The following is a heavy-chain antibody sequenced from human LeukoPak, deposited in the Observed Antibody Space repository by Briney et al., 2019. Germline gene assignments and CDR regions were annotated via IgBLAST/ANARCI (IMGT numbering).Heavy chain of an antibody. D-gene: IGHD5-18*01. V-gene: IGHV3-7*01. CDR2: IKQDGSEK. CDR3: ARGTPSSYGLEFDY. CDR1: GFTFSSYW. J-gene: IGHJ4*02. Sequence: GGSLRLSCAASGFTFSSYWMSWVRQAPVKGLEWVANIKQDGSEKYYVDSVKGRFTISRDNAKNSLYLQMNSLRAEDTAVYYCARGTPSSYGLEFDYWGQGTLVTVSS.